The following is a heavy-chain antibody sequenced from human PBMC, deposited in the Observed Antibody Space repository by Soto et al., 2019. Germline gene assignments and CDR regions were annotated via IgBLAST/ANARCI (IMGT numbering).Heavy chain of an antibody. Sequence: ASVKVSCKASGYTYTSYDINWVRQATGQGLEWMGWMNPNSGNTGYAQKFQGRVTMTRNTSISTAYMELSSLRSEDTAVYYCARVSRGSEWLLHYYYYYGMDVWGQGTTVTVSS. V-gene: IGHV1-8*01. CDR3: ARVSRGSEWLLHYYYYYGMDV. J-gene: IGHJ6*02. CDR2: MNPNSGNT. CDR1: GYTYTSYD. D-gene: IGHD3-3*01.